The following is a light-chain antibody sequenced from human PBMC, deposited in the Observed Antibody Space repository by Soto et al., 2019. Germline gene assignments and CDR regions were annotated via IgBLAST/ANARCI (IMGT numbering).Light chain of an antibody. J-gene: IGLJ1*01. V-gene: IGLV1-47*01. CDR2: RNN. CDR3: ATWDDSLNGFYV. Sequence: QSVLTQQTSASGTPGQGVTISCSGSTSNIGSNYVYWYQQLPGTAPKLLIYRNNQRPSGVPDRFSGSKSGTSASLAISGLRSDDEADYFCATWDDSLNGFYVFGTGTKLTVL. CDR1: TSNIGSNY.